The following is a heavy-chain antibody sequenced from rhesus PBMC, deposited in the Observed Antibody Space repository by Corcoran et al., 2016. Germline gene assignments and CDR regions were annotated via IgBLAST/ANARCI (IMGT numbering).Heavy chain of an antibody. Sequence: EVQLVESGGGLAKPGGSLRLSWAASGFSFSDYYMYWVRQAPGKGLEWVSGISYTGGSTYYADSVKGRFTISRENAKNTLYLQMDSLRAEDTAVYYCARVSGQQRLARFDYWGQGVLVTVSS. D-gene: IGHD6-31*01. CDR2: ISYTGGST. V-gene: IGHV3S18*01. CDR1: GFSFSDYY. CDR3: ARVSGQQRLARFDY. J-gene: IGHJ4*01.